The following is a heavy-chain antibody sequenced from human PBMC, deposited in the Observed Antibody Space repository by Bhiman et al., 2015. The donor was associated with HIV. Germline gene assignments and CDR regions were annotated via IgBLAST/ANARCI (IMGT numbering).Heavy chain of an antibody. V-gene: IGHV3-7*05. D-gene: IGHD6-6*01. CDR2: IKQDGSEK. CDR1: GFTFSTYW. CDR3: ARAKLEIYYYYYYMDV. Sequence: EVQLVESGGGLVQPGGSLRLSCAASGFTFSTYWMSWVRQAPGKGLEWVATIKQDGSEKYYVDSVRGRFTISRDNAKNSLYLQMNSLRAEDTAVYYCARAKLEIYYYYYYMDVWGKGDHGHRLL. J-gene: IGHJ6*03.